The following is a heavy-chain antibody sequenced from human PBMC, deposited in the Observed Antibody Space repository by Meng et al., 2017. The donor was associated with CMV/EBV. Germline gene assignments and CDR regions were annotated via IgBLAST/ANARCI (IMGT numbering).Heavy chain of an antibody. D-gene: IGHD3-10*01. J-gene: IGHJ6*02. CDR1: GGSISSGDYY. CDR2: IYYSGST. Sequence: LRLSCTVSGGSISSGDYYWSWIRQPPGKGLEWIGYIYYSGSTYYNPSLKSRVTISVDTSKNQFSLKLSSVTAADTAVYYCARVGVYGSGSFYYYYGMDVWGQGTTVTVSS. V-gene: IGHV4-30-4*08. CDR3: ARVGVYGSGSFYYYYGMDV.